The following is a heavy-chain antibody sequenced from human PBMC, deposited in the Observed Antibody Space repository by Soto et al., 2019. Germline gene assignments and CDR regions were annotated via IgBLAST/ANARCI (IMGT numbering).Heavy chain of an antibody. CDR1: SYTFTSYG. V-gene: IGHV1-18*01. CDR2: ISAYNGNT. D-gene: IGHD1-26*01. Sequence: GASVKVSCKASSYTFTSYGISWVRQAPGQGLEWMGWISAYNGNTNYAQKLQGRVTMTTDTSTSTACMELRSLRSDDTAVYYCARYSGSYSNFDYWGQGTLVTVSS. J-gene: IGHJ4*02. CDR3: ARYSGSYSNFDY.